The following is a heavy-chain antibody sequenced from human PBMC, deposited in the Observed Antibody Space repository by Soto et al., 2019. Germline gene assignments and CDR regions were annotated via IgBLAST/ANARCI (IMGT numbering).Heavy chain of an antibody. CDR1: GFTFSNAW. Sequence: PGGSLRLSCAASGFTFSNAWMSWVRQAPGKGLEWVGRIKSKTDGGTTDYAAPVKGRFTISRDDSKNTLYLQMNSLKTEDTAVYYCTTDRLNIVVVPAATYYWGQGTLVTVSS. D-gene: IGHD2-2*01. CDR3: TTDRLNIVVVPAATYY. V-gene: IGHV3-15*01. CDR2: IKSKTDGGTT. J-gene: IGHJ4*02.